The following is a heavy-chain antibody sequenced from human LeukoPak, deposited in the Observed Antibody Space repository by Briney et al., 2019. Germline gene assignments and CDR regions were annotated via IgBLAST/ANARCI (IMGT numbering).Heavy chain of an antibody. V-gene: IGHV1-2*02. CDR1: GYTLTGYY. D-gene: IGHD7-27*01. CDR2: INPNSGGT. CDR3: ARERDEEALGAFDI. J-gene: IGHJ3*02. Sequence: APVNVSCTASGYTLTGYYMHWVRQAPGQGREWMGWINPNSGGTNYAQKFQGRVTMTRDTSISTAYMELSRLRSDDTAVYYCARERDEEALGAFDIWGQGTMVTVSS.